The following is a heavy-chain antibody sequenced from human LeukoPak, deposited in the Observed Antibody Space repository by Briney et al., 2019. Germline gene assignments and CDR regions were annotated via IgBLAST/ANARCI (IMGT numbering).Heavy chain of an antibody. CDR1: GFTFSIYA. Sequence: RGSLRLSCAASGFTFSIYAMSWVRQAPGKGLQWVSSITSRGESTWYVDSVKGRFTINRDNSENPLYLPMHRLRAEDTAVYYCARDRPNYYGSDGHYFRRDGDYWGRGTLVSVSS. CDR2: ITSRGEST. D-gene: IGHD3-22*01. CDR3: ARDRPNYYGSDGHYFRRDGDY. V-gene: IGHV3-23*01. J-gene: IGHJ4*02.